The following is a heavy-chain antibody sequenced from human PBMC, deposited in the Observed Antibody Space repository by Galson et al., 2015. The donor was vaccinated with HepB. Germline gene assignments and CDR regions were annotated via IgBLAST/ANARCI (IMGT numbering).Heavy chain of an antibody. CDR3: ATNPPSTGDFKY. V-gene: IGHV1-8*01. CDR2: MDPNSGDT. CDR1: GYTFINYN. J-gene: IGHJ4*02. D-gene: IGHD1-14*01. Sequence: SVKVSCKASGYTFINYNFNWLRQAPGQGLEWVGWMDPNSGDTGYAQKFQGRVAMTRDTSISTAYMELSSLRSEDTAVYYCATNPPSTGDFKYWGQGTLVTVSS.